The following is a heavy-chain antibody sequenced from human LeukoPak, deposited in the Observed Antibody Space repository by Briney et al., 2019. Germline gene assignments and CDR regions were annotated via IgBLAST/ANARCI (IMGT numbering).Heavy chain of an antibody. CDR2: ITGSGGST. V-gene: IGHV3-23*01. CDR1: EFTFSSYA. J-gene: IGHJ4*02. Sequence: AGGSLRLSCAASEFTFSSYAMTWVRQAPGKGLEWVSAITGSGGSTYYADSVEGRFTISRDNFKNMLYLQMNSLRAEDTAVYYCAKRDSSGSYPYYFDYWGQGTLVTVSS. D-gene: IGHD3-22*01. CDR3: AKRDSSGSYPYYFDY.